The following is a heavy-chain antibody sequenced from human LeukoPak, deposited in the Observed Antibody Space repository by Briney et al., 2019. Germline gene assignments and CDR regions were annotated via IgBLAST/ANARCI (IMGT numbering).Heavy chain of an antibody. CDR1: GYTFTGYY. J-gene: IGHJ4*02. CDR3: ARARWELPRIDY. V-gene: IGHV1-2*02. Sequence: ASVKVSCKASGYTFTGYYMHWVRQAPGQGLEWMGWISPNSGGTNYAQKFQGRVTMTRDTSISTAYMELSRLRSDDTAVYYCARARWELPRIDYWGQGTLVTVSS. CDR2: ISPNSGGT. D-gene: IGHD1-26*01.